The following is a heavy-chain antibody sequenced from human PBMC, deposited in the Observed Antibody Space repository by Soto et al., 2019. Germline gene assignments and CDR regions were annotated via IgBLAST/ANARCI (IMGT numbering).Heavy chain of an antibody. J-gene: IGHJ4*02. CDR1: GLTFGHYW. CDR3: ARDLELGDGFDH. D-gene: IGHD7-27*01. Sequence: EVQMLQSGGGMVQPGGSLRLSCVGSGLTFGHYWMSWVRQAPGKGLEWVANIKIDGSEKYYVASVKGRFAISRDNAKNSVFLQLNSLRTDYTAVYYCARDLELGDGFDHLGQGSLVIVSP. V-gene: IGHV3-7*03. CDR2: IKIDGSEK.